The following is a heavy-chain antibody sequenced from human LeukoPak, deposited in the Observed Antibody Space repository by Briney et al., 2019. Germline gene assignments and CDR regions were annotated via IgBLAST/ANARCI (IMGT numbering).Heavy chain of an antibody. Sequence: ASVKVSCKASGYTFTTYSMHWVRQAPGQGLEWMGIINPSGGSTSYAQKFQGRVTMTRDTSTSTVYMELSSLRSEDTAVYYCARDGYGSGSWYAGHKAGFDYWGQGTLVTVSS. D-gene: IGHD3-10*01. J-gene: IGHJ4*02. CDR2: INPSGGST. CDR1: GYTFTTYS. CDR3: ARDGYGSGSWYAGHKAGFDY. V-gene: IGHV1-46*01.